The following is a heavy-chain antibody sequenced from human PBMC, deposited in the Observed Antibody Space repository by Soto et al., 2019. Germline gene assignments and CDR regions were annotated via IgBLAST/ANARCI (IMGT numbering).Heavy chain of an antibody. D-gene: IGHD1-20*01. CDR2: IWYDGSNK. Sequence: QVQLVESGGGVVQPGRSLRLSCAASGFTFSSYGMHWVRQAPGKGLEWVAVIWYDGSNKYYADSVKGRFTISRDNSKNTLYLQMNSLRAEDTAVYYCARGQKYNWKHLGYWGQGTLVTVSS. CDR1: GFTFSSYG. J-gene: IGHJ4*02. CDR3: ARGQKYNWKHLGY. V-gene: IGHV3-33*01.